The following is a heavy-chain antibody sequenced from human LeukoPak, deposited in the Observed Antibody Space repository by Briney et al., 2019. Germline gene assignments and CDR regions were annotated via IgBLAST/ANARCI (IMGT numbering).Heavy chain of an antibody. CDR2: VDPEDGET. CDR3: VYGIQLWLFDY. CDR1: GYTFTDYY. J-gene: IGHJ4*02. D-gene: IGHD5-18*01. V-gene: IGHV1-69-2*01. Sequence: ASVKVSCKVSGYTFTDYYMHWVQQAPGKGLEWMGLVDPEDGETIYAEKFQGRVTITADTSTDTVYMELSSLRSEDTAVYYCVYGIQLWLFDYWGQGTLVTVSS.